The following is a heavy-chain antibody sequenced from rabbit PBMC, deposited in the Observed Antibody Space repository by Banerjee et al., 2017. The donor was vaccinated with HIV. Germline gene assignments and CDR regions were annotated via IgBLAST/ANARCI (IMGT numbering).Heavy chain of an antibody. V-gene: IGHV1S45*01. D-gene: IGHD4-1*01. Sequence: QQQLVESGGGLVQPEGSLTLTCTASGFSFSSSNWICWVRQAPGKGLEYIGCIYGGSTGSTDYASWAKGRSTISKTSSTTVTLQMTSLTAADTATYFCARDQAGTAGWGYVWLWGPGTLVTDS. J-gene: IGHJ4*01. CDR3: ARDQAGTAGWGYVWL. CDR1: GFSFSSSNW. CDR2: IYGGSTGST.